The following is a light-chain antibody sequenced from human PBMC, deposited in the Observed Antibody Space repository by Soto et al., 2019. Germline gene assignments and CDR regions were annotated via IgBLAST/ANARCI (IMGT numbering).Light chain of an antibody. J-gene: IGKJ5*01. CDR2: DAS. CDR1: QSLNNE. V-gene: IGKV1-5*01. CDR3: QQYHRSSIT. Sequence: DIQMTQSPSTLSESVGDRVNITCRASQSLNNELAWYQQKPGKAPNLLMYDASTLERGVPSRFSGTGSGTEFTPPISSLKPDDFSTYHCQQYHRSSITFGQCTRLEIK.